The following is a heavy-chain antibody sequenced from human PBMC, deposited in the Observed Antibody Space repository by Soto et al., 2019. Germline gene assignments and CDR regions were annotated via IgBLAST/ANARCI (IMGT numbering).Heavy chain of an antibody. CDR3: AKDLLGGFDY. J-gene: IGHJ4*02. V-gene: IGHV3-30*18. D-gene: IGHD2-15*01. CDR1: GFTFSSYG. CDR2: ISYDGSNK. Sequence: QVRLVESGGGVVQPGRSLRLSCAASGFTFSSYGMHWVRQAPGKGLEWVAVISYDGSNKYYADSVKGRFTISRDNSKNTLYLQMNSLRAEDTAVYYCAKDLLGGFDYWGQGTLVTVSS.